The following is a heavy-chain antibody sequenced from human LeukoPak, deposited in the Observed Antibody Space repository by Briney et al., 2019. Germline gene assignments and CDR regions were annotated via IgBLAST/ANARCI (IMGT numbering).Heavy chain of an antibody. CDR2: IYYSGST. CDR1: GGSISSYY. D-gene: IGHD3-10*01. Sequence: SETLSLTCTVSGGSISSYYWSWIRQSPGKGLEWIGYIYYSGSTNYNPSLKSRVTISVDTSKNQFSLKLSSVTAADTAVYYCASYGFDYFDYWGQGTLVTVSS. V-gene: IGHV4-59*08. J-gene: IGHJ4*02. CDR3: ASYGFDYFDY.